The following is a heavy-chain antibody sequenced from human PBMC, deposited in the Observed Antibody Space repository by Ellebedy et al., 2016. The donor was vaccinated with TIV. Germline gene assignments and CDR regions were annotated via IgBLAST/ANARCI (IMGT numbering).Heavy chain of an antibody. V-gene: IGHV1-46*01. CDR3: AREPKSPYIVVVTASHVRDYYGMDV. CDR1: GYTFTSYY. D-gene: IGHD2-21*02. CDR2: INPSGGST. Sequence: ASVKVSXXASGYTFTSYYMHWVRQAPGQGLEWMGIINPSGGSTSYAQKFQGRVTMTRDTSISTAYMELSRLRSDDTAVYYCAREPKSPYIVVVTASHVRDYYGMDVWGQGTTVTVSS. J-gene: IGHJ6*02.